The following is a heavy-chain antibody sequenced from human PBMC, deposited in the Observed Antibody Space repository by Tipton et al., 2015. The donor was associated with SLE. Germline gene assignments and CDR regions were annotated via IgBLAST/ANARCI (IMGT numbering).Heavy chain of an antibody. CDR1: GGSISSSSYY. CDR2: IYYSGST. Sequence: TLSLTCTASGGSISSSSYYWGWIRQPPGKGLEWIGSIYYSGSTYYNPSLKSRVTISVDTSKNQFSLKLSSVTAADTAVYYCAREGGSGWSYWGQGTLVTVSS. J-gene: IGHJ4*02. CDR3: AREGGSGWSY. D-gene: IGHD6-19*01. V-gene: IGHV4-39*07.